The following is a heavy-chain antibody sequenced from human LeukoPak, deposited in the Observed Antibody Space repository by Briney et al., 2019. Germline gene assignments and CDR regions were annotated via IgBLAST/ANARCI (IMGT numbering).Heavy chain of an antibody. CDR2: IYTSGST. CDR1: GGSISSYY. D-gene: IGHD3-22*01. J-gene: IGHJ4*02. Sequence: PSETLSLTCTVSGGSISSYYWSWIRQPAGKGLEWIGRIYTSGSTNYNPSLKSRVTMSVDTSKNQFSLKLSSVTAADTAVYYCARELTYYDSSGYLDYWGQGTLVTVSS. CDR3: ARELTYYDSSGYLDY. V-gene: IGHV4-4*07.